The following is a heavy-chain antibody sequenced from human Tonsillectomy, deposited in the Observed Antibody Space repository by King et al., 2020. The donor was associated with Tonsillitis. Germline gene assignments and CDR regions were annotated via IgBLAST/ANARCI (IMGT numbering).Heavy chain of an antibody. V-gene: IGHV1-18*01. CDR3: ARVWGIVVRSMIDY. CDR2: ISPYSGDS. J-gene: IGHJ4*02. CDR1: GYTFSSYD. Sequence: QLVQSGAEVKKPGASVKVSCKASGYTFSSYDISWVRQAPGQGLEGMGWISPYSGDSNYAQKFQGRVTVTTDTATSTAYMELRGLKSDDTAVYYCARVWGIVVRSMIDYWGQGTLVTVSS. D-gene: IGHD3-22*01.